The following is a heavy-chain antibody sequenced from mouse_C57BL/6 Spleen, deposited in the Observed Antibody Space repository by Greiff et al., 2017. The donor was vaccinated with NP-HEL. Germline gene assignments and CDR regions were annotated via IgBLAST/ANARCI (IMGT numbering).Heavy chain of an antibody. J-gene: IGHJ3*01. CDR1: GYTFTRYW. CDR2: IDPSDSST. V-gene: IGHV1-50*01. D-gene: IGHD2-5*01. Sequence: QVQLQPPGAELVKPGASVKLSCKASGYTFTRYWMQWVKQRPGQGLEWIGEIDPSDSSTNYNQKFKGKATLTVDTSSSTVYMQLNSLTSEDSAVDYCARGGSNYDWFAYWGQGTLVTVSA. CDR3: ARGGSNYDWFAY.